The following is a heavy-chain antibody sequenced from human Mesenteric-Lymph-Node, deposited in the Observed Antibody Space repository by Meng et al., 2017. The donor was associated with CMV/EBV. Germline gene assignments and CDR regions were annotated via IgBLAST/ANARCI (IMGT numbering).Heavy chain of an antibody. Sequence: ASVKVSCKASGYTFSDFYMHWVRQAPGQGLEFLGRINPNSGDTNYAQKFQGRVTMTRDTSISTAYMELTGLTSDDTAVYYCARDGAVVRGVIPDYWGQGTLVTVSS. CDR3: ARDGAVVRGVIPDY. D-gene: IGHD3-10*01. CDR1: GYTFSDFY. V-gene: IGHV1-2*06. CDR2: INPNSGDT. J-gene: IGHJ4*02.